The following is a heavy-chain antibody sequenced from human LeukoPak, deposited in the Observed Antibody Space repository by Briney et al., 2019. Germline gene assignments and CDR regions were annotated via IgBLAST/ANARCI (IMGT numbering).Heavy chain of an antibody. V-gene: IGHV1-18*01. Sequence: ASVKVSCKASGYTFTSYGISWVRQAPGQGLEWMGWISAYNGNTNYAQKLQGRVTMTTDTSMSTAYIELRRLRSDDTAVYYCARDSKYYYDSSCVKDDYWGQGTLVTVSS. J-gene: IGHJ4*02. CDR1: GYTFTSYG. CDR2: ISAYNGNT. D-gene: IGHD3-22*01. CDR3: ARDSKYYYDSSCVKDDY.